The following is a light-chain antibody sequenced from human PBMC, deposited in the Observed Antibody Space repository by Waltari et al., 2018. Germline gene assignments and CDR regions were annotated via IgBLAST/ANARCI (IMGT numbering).Light chain of an antibody. J-gene: IGLJ2*01. Sequence: QSALTQPASVSGSPGQSITISCTGTSSDVGSYYYVSWYQPHPGNAPKLMIYEVYKRPSGVSNRFSGAKSGNTASLTNSGLQAEDETDYYCCSYAGSSTFTFGGGTKLTVL. CDR3: CSYAGSSTFT. CDR2: EVY. CDR1: SSDVGSYYY. V-gene: IGLV2-23*02.